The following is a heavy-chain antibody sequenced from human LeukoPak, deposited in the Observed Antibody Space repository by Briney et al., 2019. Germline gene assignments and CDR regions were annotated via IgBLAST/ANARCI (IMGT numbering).Heavy chain of an antibody. D-gene: IGHD2-2*01. J-gene: IGHJ5*02. Sequence: ASVKVSCKVSGYTLTELSIHWVRQAPGQGLEWMGWINPNTGGTNYAQKFQGRVTMTRDASISTAYMELSRLRSDDTAVYYCARATYQLFWFDPWGQGTLVTVSS. V-gene: IGHV1-2*02. CDR1: GYTLTELS. CDR3: ARATYQLFWFDP. CDR2: INPNTGGT.